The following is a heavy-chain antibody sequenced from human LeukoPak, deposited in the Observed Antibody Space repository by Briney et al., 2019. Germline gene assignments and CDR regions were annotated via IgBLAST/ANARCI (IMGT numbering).Heavy chain of an antibody. CDR3: ARDGAAYRDYAFDI. J-gene: IGHJ3*02. V-gene: IGHV3-7*01. Sequence: GGSLRLSCAASGFTFSSYWMSWVRQAPGKGLEWVANIKQDGSEKYYVDSVKGRFTISRDNAKNSLYLQMNSLRAEDTAVYYCARDGAAYRDYAFDIWGQGTMVTVSS. D-gene: IGHD1-14*01. CDR2: IKQDGSEK. CDR1: GFTFSSYW.